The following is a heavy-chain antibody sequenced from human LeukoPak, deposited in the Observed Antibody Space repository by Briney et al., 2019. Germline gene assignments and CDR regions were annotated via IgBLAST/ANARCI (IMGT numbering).Heavy chain of an antibody. Sequence: GGSLRLSCAASGFTFSSYSMNWVRQAPGKGLEWVSSISSSSSYIYYADSVKGRFTISRDNAKNSLYLQMNSLRAEDMAVYYCAREGSGITGTDYWGQGTLVTVSS. CDR2: ISSSSSYI. V-gene: IGHV3-21*01. CDR3: AREGSGITGTDY. D-gene: IGHD1-20*01. J-gene: IGHJ4*02. CDR1: GFTFSSYS.